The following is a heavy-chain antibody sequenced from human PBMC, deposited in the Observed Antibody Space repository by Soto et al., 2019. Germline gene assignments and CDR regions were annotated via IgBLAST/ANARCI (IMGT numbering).Heavy chain of an antibody. CDR3: EKEVWLAGTGAYLDN. V-gene: IGHV3-23*01. CDR1: GFTFSSFA. D-gene: IGHD6-13*01. J-gene: IGHJ4*02. Sequence: GGSLRLSSAAFGFTFSSFAMSRVRKTKGKGLEWVSAISGSGGSTYYADSVKGRFTISRDNSKNTLYLQMNSLRAEDTAVYYCEKEVWLAGTGAYLDNWGQGTLVTVSS. CDR2: ISGSGGST.